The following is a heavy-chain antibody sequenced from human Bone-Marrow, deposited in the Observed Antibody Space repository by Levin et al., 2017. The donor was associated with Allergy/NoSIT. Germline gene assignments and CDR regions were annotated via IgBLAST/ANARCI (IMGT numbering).Heavy chain of an antibody. CDR2: IYHSGST. CDR3: ARGYSSGWYSEYYDY. Sequence: SETLSLTCAVSGGSISSSNWWSWVRQPPGKGLEWIGEIYHSGSTNYNPSLKSRVTISVDKSKNLFSLKLSSVTAADTAVYYCARGYSSGWYSEYYDYWGQGTLVTVSS. V-gene: IGHV4-4*02. J-gene: IGHJ4*02. D-gene: IGHD6-19*01. CDR1: GGSISSSNW.